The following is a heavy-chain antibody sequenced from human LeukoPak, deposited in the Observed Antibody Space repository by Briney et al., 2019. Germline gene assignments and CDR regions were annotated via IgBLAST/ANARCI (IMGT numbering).Heavy chain of an antibody. D-gene: IGHD3-10*01. Sequence: PSQTLSLTCTVSGGSISSGSYYWSWIRQPAGKGLEWVGRIYTSGITNYNPSLKSRVTISVDTSKNQFSLKLSSVTAADTAVYYRARAYGSGSLDAFDIWGQGTMVTVSS. J-gene: IGHJ3*02. CDR1: GGSISSGSYY. CDR2: IYTSGIT. V-gene: IGHV4-61*02. CDR3: ARAYGSGSLDAFDI.